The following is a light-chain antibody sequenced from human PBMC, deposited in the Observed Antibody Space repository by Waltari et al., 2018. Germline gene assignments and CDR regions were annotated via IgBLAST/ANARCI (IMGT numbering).Light chain of an antibody. V-gene: IGLV2-8*01. CDR1: SRDVGAYNY. J-gene: IGLJ2*01. CDR3: TSYASRNDLVV. Sequence: QPVLTQPPSASGSPGQSVTISCTGTSRDVGAYNYVSWYQQHPGKAPKLMIYEVTKRPSWVPDRFSGSKACNTASLTVSGLQAEDEADYYCTSYASRNDLVVFGGGTRLTVL. CDR2: EVT.